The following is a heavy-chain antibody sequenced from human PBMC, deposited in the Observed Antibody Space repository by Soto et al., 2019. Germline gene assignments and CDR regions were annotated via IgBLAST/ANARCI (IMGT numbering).Heavy chain of an antibody. CDR3: ARALATVVTGWFDP. CDR1: GGTFSSYA. CDR2: IIPIFGTA. V-gene: IGHV1-69*12. J-gene: IGHJ5*02. Sequence: QVQLVQSGAEVKKPGSSVKVSCKASGGTFSSYAISWVRQAPGQGLEWMGGIIPIFGTANYAQKFQGRVTITADESTSIAYMELSSLRSEDTAVYYCARALATVVTGWFDPWGQGTLLTVSS. D-gene: IGHD4-17*01.